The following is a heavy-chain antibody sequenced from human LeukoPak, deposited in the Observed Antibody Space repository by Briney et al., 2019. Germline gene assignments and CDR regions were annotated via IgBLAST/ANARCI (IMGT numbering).Heavy chain of an antibody. CDR1: GGTFNNYA. Sequence: ASVKVSCKPSGGTFNNYAVAWVRQAPGQGLEWMGQIIPIFGTASYAPKFQGRVAITADELSTTAYMELSSLISEDTAVYYCTRDPLAASAPGCFDSWGQGSLVTVSS. J-gene: IGHJ4*02. D-gene: IGHD6-13*01. CDR3: TRDPLAASAPGCFDS. CDR2: IIPIFGTA. V-gene: IGHV1-69*13.